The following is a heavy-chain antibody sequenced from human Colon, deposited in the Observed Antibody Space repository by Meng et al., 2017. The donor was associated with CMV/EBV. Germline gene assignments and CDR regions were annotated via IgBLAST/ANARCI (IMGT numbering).Heavy chain of an antibody. J-gene: IGHJ4*02. CDR1: GFTFSNYA. CDR2: ISGTGART. Sequence: GESLKISCAASGFTFSNYAMSWVRQAPGKGLEWVAAISGTGARTYYADSVRVRFTISRDNSKNALSLQMVHLRAEDTAVYYCAKGGLGTFDYWGQGTMVTVSS. CDR3: AKGGLGTFDY. V-gene: IGHV3-23*01. D-gene: IGHD5/OR15-5a*01.